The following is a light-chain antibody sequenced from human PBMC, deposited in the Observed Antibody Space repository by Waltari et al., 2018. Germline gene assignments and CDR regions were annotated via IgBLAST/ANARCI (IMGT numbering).Light chain of an antibody. Sequence: QSALTQSASVSGSPGQSITISCTGGSTDVGTYNHVVWYQQHTGKAPKLVIYEVNNRPSGVSNRCSGSKSGNTASLTISGLQAEDEADYYCSSYTNRSTVVVFGGGTKVTVL. CDR1: STDVGTYNH. CDR2: EVN. J-gene: IGLJ3*02. V-gene: IGLV2-14*03. CDR3: SSYTNRSTVVV.